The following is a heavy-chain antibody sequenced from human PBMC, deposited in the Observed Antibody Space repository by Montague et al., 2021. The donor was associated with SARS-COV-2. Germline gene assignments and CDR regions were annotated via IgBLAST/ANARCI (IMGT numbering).Heavy chain of an antibody. J-gene: IGHJ4*02. CDR2: INHSGST. CDR3: ASGSSFVTIFGVVITDPLFED. Sequence: SETLSLTCAVYGGSFSGYYWSWIRQPPGKGLEWIGEINHSGSTNYNPSLKSRVTISVDTPKNQFSLKLSSVTSADTVVYYCASGSSFVTIFGVVITDPLFEDWGQGTRVTVSS. V-gene: IGHV4-34*01. CDR1: GGSFSGYY. D-gene: IGHD3-3*01.